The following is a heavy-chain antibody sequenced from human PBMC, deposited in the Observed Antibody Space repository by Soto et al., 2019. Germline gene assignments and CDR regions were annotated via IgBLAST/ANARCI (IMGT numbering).Heavy chain of an antibody. D-gene: IGHD5-12*01. Sequence: PGGSLRLSCAASGFTFSDYGMHWVRQAPGKGLEWVAVIWYDGTNKWYADSVKGRFTISRDNSKNTLYLQMNSLRAEDTAVYFCARGYRVYADSGYNWLDPWGQGTLVTVSS. CDR2: IWYDGTNK. CDR3: ARGYRVYADSGYNWLDP. J-gene: IGHJ5*02. V-gene: IGHV3-33*01. CDR1: GFTFSDYG.